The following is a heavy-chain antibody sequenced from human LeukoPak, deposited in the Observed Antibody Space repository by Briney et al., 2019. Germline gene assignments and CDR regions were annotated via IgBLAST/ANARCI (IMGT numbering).Heavy chain of an antibody. J-gene: IGHJ4*02. CDR3: AGSTMVRGVITL. V-gene: IGHV4-4*07. CDR2: IYTSGST. Sequence: SETLSLTCTVSGGSISSYYWSWIRQPAGKGLEWIGRIYTSGSTNYNPSLKSRVTISVDTSKNQFSLKLSSVTTADTAVYYCAGSTMVRGVITLWGQGTLVTVSS. D-gene: IGHD3-10*01. CDR1: GGSISSYY.